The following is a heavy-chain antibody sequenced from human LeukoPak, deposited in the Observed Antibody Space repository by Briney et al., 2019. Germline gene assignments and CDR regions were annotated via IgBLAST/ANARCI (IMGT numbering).Heavy chain of an antibody. J-gene: IGHJ4*02. D-gene: IGHD3-10*01. V-gene: IGHV3-7*01. CDR1: QFTFTTYW. CDR2: INQDGTEK. CDR3: AKVAKYYYGSETYYFFEH. Sequence: GGSLRLSCAASQFTFTTYWMSWVRQAPGKGLEWVANINQDGTEKYYVDSVKGRFTISRDNAQNSLYLQMNILRVEDTAVYYCAKVAKYYYGSETYYFFEHWGQGTPVTASS.